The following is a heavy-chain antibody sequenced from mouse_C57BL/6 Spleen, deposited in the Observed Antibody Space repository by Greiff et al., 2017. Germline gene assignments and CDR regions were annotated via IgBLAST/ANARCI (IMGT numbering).Heavy chain of an antibody. Sequence: DVKLVESGGGLVQPGGSLSLSCAASGFTFTDYYLSWVRQPPGKALEWLGCIRNKANGYTTEYSASVKGRFTISRDNSQSILYLQMNALRAEDSATYYCARYNDGISSWYFDVWGTGTTVTVSS. J-gene: IGHJ1*03. D-gene: IGHD1-1*01. V-gene: IGHV7-3*01. CDR2: IRNKANGYTT. CDR1: GFTFTDYY. CDR3: ARYNDGISSWYFDV.